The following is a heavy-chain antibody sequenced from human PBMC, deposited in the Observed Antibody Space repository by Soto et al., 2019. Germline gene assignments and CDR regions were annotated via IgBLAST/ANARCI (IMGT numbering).Heavy chain of an antibody. V-gene: IGHV1-24*01. J-gene: IGHJ5*02. Sequence: ASVKVSCKVSGYTLTELSMHWVRQAPGKGLEWMGGFDPEDGETIYAQKFQGRVTMTEDTSTDTAYMELSSLRSEDTAVYYCATPGVSGYWFDPWGQGTLVTVSS. CDR2: FDPEDGET. CDR3: ATPGVSGYWFDP. CDR1: GYTLTELS. D-gene: IGHD3-10*01.